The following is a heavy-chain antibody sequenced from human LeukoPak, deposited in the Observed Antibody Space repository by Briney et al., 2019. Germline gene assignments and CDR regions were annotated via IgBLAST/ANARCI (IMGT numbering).Heavy chain of an antibody. V-gene: IGHV4-59*08. CDR1: GGSISSYY. CDR2: IYYSGST. D-gene: IGHD3-9*01. Sequence: PSETLSLTCTVSGGSISSYYWSWIRQPPGKGLEWIGYIYYSGSTNYNPSLKSGVTISVDTSKNQFSLKLTSVTPADTAVYYSARQIDGSYLDYWGQGTLVTVSS. CDR3: ARQIDGSYLDY. J-gene: IGHJ4*02.